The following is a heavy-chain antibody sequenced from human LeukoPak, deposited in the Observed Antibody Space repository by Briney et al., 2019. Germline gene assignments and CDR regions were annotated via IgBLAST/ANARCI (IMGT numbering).Heavy chain of an antibody. CDR1: GGSISSGSYY. CDR3: ASRVGSTLNWFDP. Sequence: SQTLSLTCTVSGGSISSGSYYWSWIRQPAGKGLEWIGRIYTSGSTNYNPSLKSRVTISVDTSKNQFSLKLSSVTAADTAVYYCASRVGSTLNWFDPWGQGTLVTVSS. V-gene: IGHV4-61*02. J-gene: IGHJ5*02. CDR2: IYTSGST. D-gene: IGHD2-2*01.